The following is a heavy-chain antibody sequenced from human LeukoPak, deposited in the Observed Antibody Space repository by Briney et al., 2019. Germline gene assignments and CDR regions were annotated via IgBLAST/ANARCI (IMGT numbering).Heavy chain of an antibody. V-gene: IGHV4-39*07. J-gene: IGHJ6*03. CDR2: IYYSGST. CDR3: ARTGTLSYYYYYMDV. Sequence: PSETLSLTCTVSGGSISSSSYYWGWIRQPPGKGLEWIGSIYYSGSTNYNPSLKSRVTMSVDTSKNQFSLKLSSVTAADTAVYYCARTGTLSYYYYYMDVWGKGTTVTVSS. D-gene: IGHD1-1*01. CDR1: GGSISSSSYY.